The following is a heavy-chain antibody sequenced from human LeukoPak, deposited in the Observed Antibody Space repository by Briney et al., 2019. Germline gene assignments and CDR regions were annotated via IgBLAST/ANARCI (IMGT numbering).Heavy chain of an antibody. J-gene: IGHJ4*02. Sequence: KPGESLKISCKASGYRFNNYWIGWVRQMPGKGLEWMGIIYPGDSHTTYSPSFEGQVTISGDKSISTAYLQWSSLKASDTAIYYCARRTSGELSTPFDYWGQGTLVTVSS. V-gene: IGHV5-51*01. CDR3: ARRTSGELSTPFDY. CDR2: IYPGDSHT. CDR1: GYRFNNYW. D-gene: IGHD3-16*02.